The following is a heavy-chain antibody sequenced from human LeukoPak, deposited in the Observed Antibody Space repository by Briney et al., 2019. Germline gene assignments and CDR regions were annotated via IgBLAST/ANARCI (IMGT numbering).Heavy chain of an antibody. CDR3: ARGRTGYQLLPTKKNYQYSYMDV. V-gene: IGHV4-39*02. CDR1: GDSINTNIYY. CDR2: VYYSGST. Sequence: SETLSLTCTVSGDSINTNIYYWGWIRQPPGKGLEWIGHVYYSGSTYSSPSLKGRVTISVDTSKNHFSLKLNSLTAADTAVYYCARGRTGYQLLPTKKNYQYSYMDVWGKGTTVTVSS. D-gene: IGHD2-2*01. J-gene: IGHJ6*03.